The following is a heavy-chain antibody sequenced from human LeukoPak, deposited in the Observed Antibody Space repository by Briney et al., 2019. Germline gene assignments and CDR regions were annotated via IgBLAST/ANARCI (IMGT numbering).Heavy chain of an antibody. CDR2: ISAYNGNT. CDR3: ARVGYSSSWDYYYYMDV. Sequence: ASVKVSCKASGYTFTSYGISWVRQAPGQGLEWMGWISAYNGNTNYAQKLQGRVTMTTDTSTSTAYMELRSLRSDDTAVYYCARVGYSSSWDYYYYMDVWGKGTTVTVSS. D-gene: IGHD6-13*01. CDR1: GYTFTSYG. V-gene: IGHV1-18*01. J-gene: IGHJ6*03.